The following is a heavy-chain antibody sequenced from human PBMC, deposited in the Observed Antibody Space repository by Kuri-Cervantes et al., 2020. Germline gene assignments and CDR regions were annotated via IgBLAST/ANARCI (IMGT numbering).Heavy chain of an antibody. CDR3: KASGYVVY. CDR1: GYSISSGYY. J-gene: IGHJ4*02. Sequence: SETLSLTCAVSGYSISSGYYWGWIRQPPGKGLEWVGSTYHSGSTYYNPSLKNRVTISLDTSKNQFSLKLNSVTAADTAVYYCKASGYVVYWGQGTLVTVSS. V-gene: IGHV4-38-2*01. D-gene: IGHD5-12*01. CDR2: TYHSGST.